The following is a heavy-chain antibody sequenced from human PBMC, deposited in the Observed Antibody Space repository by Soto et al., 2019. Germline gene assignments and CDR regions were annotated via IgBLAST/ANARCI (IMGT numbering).Heavy chain of an antibody. V-gene: IGHV1-18*01. J-gene: IGHJ4*02. Sequence: QVQLVQSGPEVKKPGASVKVSCKGSGYTLSNYGVTWVRQAPGQGLERLGWVSAYNRNTDYAQKFEDRATMTIDTSTNTAYLELRVLTPDDTAVYYCARERRWEPLLYWGQGTL. CDR3: ARERRWEPLLY. CDR1: GYTLSNYG. CDR2: VSAYNRNT. D-gene: IGHD1-26*01.